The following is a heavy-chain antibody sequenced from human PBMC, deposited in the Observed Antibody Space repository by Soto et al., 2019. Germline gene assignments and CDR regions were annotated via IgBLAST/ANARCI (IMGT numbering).Heavy chain of an antibody. Sequence: QVQLQGSGPGLVKPSGTLSLTCAVSGASISSGWWTWVRQPPGKGLEWIGETLYSGRTNYNSSLNSRVTISIDKSKKQFSLNLSSVTAADTAVYYCSSRVTDAPTWGQGTLVTVSS. CDR1: GASISSGW. CDR2: TLYSGRT. CDR3: SSRVTDAPT. D-gene: IGHD3-10*01. J-gene: IGHJ5*02. V-gene: IGHV4-4*02.